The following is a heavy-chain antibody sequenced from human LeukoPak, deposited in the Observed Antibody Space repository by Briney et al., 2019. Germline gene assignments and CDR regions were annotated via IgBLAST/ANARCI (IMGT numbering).Heavy chain of an antibody. CDR3: VREAGYCASVCLKSNWFDP. D-gene: IGHD2-15*01. Sequence: GGSLRLSCAASGFPFSNHAMSWVRQPPGKGLEWVAAISNGNTYYADSVRGRFAISRDDSKNMVYLQMNSLRDEDTALYYCVREAGYCASVCLKSNWFDPWGQGILVTVSS. CDR2: ISNGNT. CDR1: GFPFSNHA. J-gene: IGHJ5*02. V-gene: IGHV3-23*01.